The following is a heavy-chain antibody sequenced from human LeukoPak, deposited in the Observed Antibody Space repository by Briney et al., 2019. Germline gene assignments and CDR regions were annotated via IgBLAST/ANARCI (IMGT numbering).Heavy chain of an antibody. V-gene: IGHV3-30-3*01. CDR3: ARDNKQGRYCSGGTCYSNFYYYGMDV. Sequence: SGGSLRLSCAASGFTFSSYAIHWVRQAPGKGLEWVAVISFDGSNNYYADSVKGRFTISRDNSENTLYLQMNSLRAEDTALYYCARDNKQGRYCSGGTCYSNFYYYGMDVWGQGTTVTVSS. D-gene: IGHD2-15*01. CDR1: GFTFSSYA. J-gene: IGHJ6*02. CDR2: ISFDGSNN.